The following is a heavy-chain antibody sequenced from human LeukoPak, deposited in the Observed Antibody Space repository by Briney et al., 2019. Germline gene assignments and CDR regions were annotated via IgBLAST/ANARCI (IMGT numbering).Heavy chain of an antibody. CDR3: ARGSSSGYFYGNWFDP. CDR2: IYYSGST. D-gene: IGHD3-22*01. V-gene: IGHV4-59*01. CDR1: GGSISSYY. Sequence: SSETLSLTCTVSGGSISSYYWSWIRQPPGKGLEWIGYIYYSGSTNYNPSLKSRVTISVDTSKNQFSLKLSSVTAADTAVYHCARGSSSGYFYGNWFDPWGQGTLVTVSS. J-gene: IGHJ5*02.